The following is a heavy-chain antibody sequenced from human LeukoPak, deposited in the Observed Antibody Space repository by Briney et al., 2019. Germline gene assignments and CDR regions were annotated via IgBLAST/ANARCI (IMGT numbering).Heavy chain of an antibody. V-gene: IGHV1-69*04. J-gene: IGHJ5*02. CDR3: ARERWSEQQLGWFDP. CDR2: IIPILGIA. D-gene: IGHD6-13*01. Sequence: SVKVSCKASGGTFSSYAISWVRQAPGQGLEWMGRIIPILGIANYAQKFQGRVTITADKSTSTAYMELSSLRSEDTAVYYCARERWSEQQLGWFDPWGQGTLATVSS. CDR1: GGTFSSYA.